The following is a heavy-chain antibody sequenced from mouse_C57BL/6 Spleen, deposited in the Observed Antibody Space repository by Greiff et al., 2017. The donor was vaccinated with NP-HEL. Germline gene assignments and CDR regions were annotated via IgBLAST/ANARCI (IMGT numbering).Heavy chain of an antibody. CDR2: IDPEDGDT. CDR1: GFNVKDYY. J-gene: IGHJ2*01. V-gene: IGHV14-1*01. Sequence: VQLQQSGAELVRPGASVKLSCTASGFNVKDYYMHWVKQRPEQGLEWIGRIDPEDGDTEYAPKFQGKATMTADTSSNTAYLQLSSLTSEDTAVYYCTTGTPHDYFDYWGQGTTLTVSS. D-gene: IGHD4-1*01. CDR3: TTGTPHDYFDY.